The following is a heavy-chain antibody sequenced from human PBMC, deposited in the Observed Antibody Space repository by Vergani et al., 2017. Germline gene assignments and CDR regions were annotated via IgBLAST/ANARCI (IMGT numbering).Heavy chain of an antibody. V-gene: IGHV3-73*01. CDR2: IRSKANSYAT. Sequence: EVQLVESGGGLVQPGGSLKLSCAASGFTSSGSAMHWVGQASGKGLDWVGRIRSKANSYATAYAASVKGRFTISRDDSKNTAYLQMNILKTEYTAVYYCTSTDYWSQGTLVTVSS. CDR1: GFTSSGSA. CDR3: TSTDY. J-gene: IGHJ4*02.